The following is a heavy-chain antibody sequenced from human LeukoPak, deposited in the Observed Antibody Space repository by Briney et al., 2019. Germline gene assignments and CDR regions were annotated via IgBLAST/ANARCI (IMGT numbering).Heavy chain of an antibody. CDR2: ISGSGGST. Sequence: GGSLRLSCAASGFTFSSYAMSWVRQAPGKGLEWVSAISGSGGSTYYADSVKGRFTISRDNSKNTPYLQMNSLRAEDTAVYYCAKDPICTSSAYWGQGTLVTVSS. J-gene: IGHJ4*02. V-gene: IGHV3-23*01. CDR3: AKDPICTSSAY. CDR1: GFTFSSYA. D-gene: IGHD2-2*01.